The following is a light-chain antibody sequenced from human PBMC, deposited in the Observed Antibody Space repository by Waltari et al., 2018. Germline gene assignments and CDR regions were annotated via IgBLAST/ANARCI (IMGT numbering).Light chain of an antibody. J-gene: IGKJ4*01. CDR2: GAS. Sequence: EIVMTQSPDTLSVSPGERATLSCRASQTFSSNLAWYQQKPGQAPRLLIYGASTRATGIPARFSGSGSGKEFTLTISSMQSEDFAVYYCQQYNDWPLTFGGGTKVEIK. V-gene: IGKV3-15*01. CDR1: QTFSSN. CDR3: QQYNDWPLT.